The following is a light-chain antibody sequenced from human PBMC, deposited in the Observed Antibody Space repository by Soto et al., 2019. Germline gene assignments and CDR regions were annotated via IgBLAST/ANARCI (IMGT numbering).Light chain of an antibody. Sequence: QSALTQPASVSGSPGQSITISCTGASSNFGSYNLVSWYQQHPGKAPKLMIYEVSKRPSGVSNRFSGSKSGNTASLTISGLQAEDEADYYCCSCASSGTSYVFGTGTKVTVL. CDR1: SSNFGSYNL. CDR2: EVS. CDR3: CSCASSGTSYV. J-gene: IGLJ1*01. V-gene: IGLV2-23*02.